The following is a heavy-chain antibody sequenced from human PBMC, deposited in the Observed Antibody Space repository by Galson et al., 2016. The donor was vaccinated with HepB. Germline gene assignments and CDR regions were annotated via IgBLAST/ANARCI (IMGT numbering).Heavy chain of an antibody. Sequence: SLRLSCAASGFIFSDSAMHWVRQASGKGLEWVGRIRTKPNTYATVYAASVKGRFIISRDDLKNTTYLQMNSLKTEDTAVYYCIAVISTDYFDLWGRGTLVTVSS. J-gene: IGHJ2*01. CDR3: IAVISTDYFDL. CDR2: IRTKPNTYAT. V-gene: IGHV3-73*01. CDR1: GFIFSDSA. D-gene: IGHD2-2*01.